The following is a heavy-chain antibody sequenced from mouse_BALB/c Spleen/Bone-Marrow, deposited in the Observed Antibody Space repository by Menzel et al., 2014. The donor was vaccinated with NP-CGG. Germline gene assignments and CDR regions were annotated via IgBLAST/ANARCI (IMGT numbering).Heavy chain of an antibody. CDR1: GFNIKDTY. V-gene: IGHV14-3*02. J-gene: IGHJ2*01. CDR2: IDPANGNT. CDR3: VRSREYYFDY. Sequence: VQLQQSGAELVKPGASVKLSCTASGFNIKDTYMYWVKQRPEQGLEWIGRIDPANGNTKYDPKFQGKATITADTSSNTAYLQLSSLTSEDTAAYYCVRSREYYFDYWGQGTTLTVSS. D-gene: IGHD1-1*01.